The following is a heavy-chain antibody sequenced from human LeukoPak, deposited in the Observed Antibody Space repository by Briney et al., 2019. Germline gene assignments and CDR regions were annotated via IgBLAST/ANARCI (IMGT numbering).Heavy chain of an antibody. Sequence: GESLKISCKGSGYNFSNYWIGWVRQMPGKGLEWMGIIYPDDSDTRYSPYFQGQVTISADKSISTAYLQWSSPKASDTAIYYCARHYYDSSRYYYYWGQGTLVTVSS. CDR2: IYPDDSDT. CDR3: ARHYYDSSRYYYY. D-gene: IGHD3-22*01. CDR1: GYNFSNYW. V-gene: IGHV5-51*01. J-gene: IGHJ4*02.